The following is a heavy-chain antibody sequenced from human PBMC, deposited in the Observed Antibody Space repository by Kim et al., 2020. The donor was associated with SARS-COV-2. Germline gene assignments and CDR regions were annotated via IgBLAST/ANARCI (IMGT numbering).Heavy chain of an antibody. CDR3: ARGSADS. V-gene: IGHV4-4*07. J-gene: IGHJ4*02. Sequence: TSGSTNYNPTRKSRVTISIDTSNKQFSLKLNSVTAADTAVYYSARGSADSWGQGTLVTVSS. D-gene: IGHD2-15*01. CDR2: TSGST.